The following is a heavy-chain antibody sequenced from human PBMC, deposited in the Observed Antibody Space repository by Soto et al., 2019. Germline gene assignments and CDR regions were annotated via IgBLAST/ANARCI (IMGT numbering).Heavy chain of an antibody. D-gene: IGHD2-8*01. J-gene: IGHJ6*03. CDR2: ISSSSYI. Sequence: GGSLRLSCAASGFTFSSYSMNWVRQAPGKGLEWVSSISSSSYIYYADSVKGRFTISRDNAKNSLYLQMNSLRAEDTAGYYCARDSGVDYYYYMDVWGKGTTVTVSS. CDR3: ARDSGVDYYYYMDV. CDR1: GFTFSSYS. V-gene: IGHV3-21*01.